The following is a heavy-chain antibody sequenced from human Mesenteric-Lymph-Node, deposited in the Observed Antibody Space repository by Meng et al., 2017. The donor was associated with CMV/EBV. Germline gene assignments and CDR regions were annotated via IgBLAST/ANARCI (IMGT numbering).Heavy chain of an antibody. D-gene: IGHD3-3*01. Sequence: SETLSLTCTVSGGSISSYYWSWIRQPPGKGLEWIGYIYYSGSTNYNPSLKSRVTISVDTSKNQFSLKLSSVTAADTAVYYCAGASPLTIFGVVIIPEYFDYWGQGTLVTVSS. CDR1: GGSISSYY. V-gene: IGHV4-59*01. CDR2: IYYSGST. CDR3: AGASPLTIFGVVIIPEYFDY. J-gene: IGHJ4*02.